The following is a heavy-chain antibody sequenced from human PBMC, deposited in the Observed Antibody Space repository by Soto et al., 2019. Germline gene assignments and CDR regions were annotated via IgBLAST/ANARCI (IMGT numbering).Heavy chain of an antibody. CDR2: VFSSVSA. V-gene: IGHV4-4*07. CDR3: ARDGMTTGDT. Sequence: LSLTCIVSGVSVRSYTWSWVRQPANKGLEWIGRVFSSVSATYNPSLKSRVSITMDTPENRISLKLDSVTAADAGVYYCARDGMTTGDTWGPGTAVTVSS. CDR1: GVSVRSYT. D-gene: IGHD2-21*02. J-gene: IGHJ4*02.